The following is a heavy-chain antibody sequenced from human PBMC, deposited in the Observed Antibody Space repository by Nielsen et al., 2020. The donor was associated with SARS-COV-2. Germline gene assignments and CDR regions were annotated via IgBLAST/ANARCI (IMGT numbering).Heavy chain of an antibody. V-gene: IGHV3-15*01. CDR2: IKSKTDGGTT. J-gene: IGHJ6*02. Sequence: GGSLRLSCAASGFTFSNAWMSWVRQAPGKGLEWVGRIKSKTDGGTTDYAAPVKGRFTISRDDSKNTLYLQMNSLKTEDTAVYYCTTEVVVAATPNFFDAYYYYGMDVWGQGTSVIVSS. CDR1: GFTFSNAW. D-gene: IGHD2-15*01. CDR3: TTEVVVAATPNFFDAYYYYGMDV.